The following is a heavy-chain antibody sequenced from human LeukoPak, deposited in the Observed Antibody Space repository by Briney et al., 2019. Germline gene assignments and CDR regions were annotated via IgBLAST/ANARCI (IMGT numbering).Heavy chain of an antibody. CDR3: AKGPHGNSGSYQYYFDY. CDR1: GFTFSSYA. D-gene: IGHD1-26*01. CDR2: ISGSGGST. J-gene: IGHJ4*02. Sequence: PGGSLSLSCAASGFTFSSYAMSWVRQAPGKGLEWVSAISGSGGSTYYADSVKGRFTISRDNSKNTLYLQMNSLRAEDTAVYYCAKGPHGNSGSYQYYFDYWGQGTLVTVSS. V-gene: IGHV3-23*01.